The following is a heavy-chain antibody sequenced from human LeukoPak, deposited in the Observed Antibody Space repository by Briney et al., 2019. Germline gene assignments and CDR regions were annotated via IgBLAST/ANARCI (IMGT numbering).Heavy chain of an antibody. CDR1: GGSISSYY. CDR3: ARGASEQWPTYYFDY. J-gene: IGHJ4*02. D-gene: IGHD6-19*01. V-gene: IGHV4-59*01. CDR2: IYYSGRT. Sequence: PSETLSLTCTVSGGSISSYYWGWIRQPPGKGLEWIGYIYYSGRTNYNPSLKSRVTISLDTSKNQFSLKLSSVTAADTAVYYCARGASEQWPTYYFDYWGQGTLVTVSS.